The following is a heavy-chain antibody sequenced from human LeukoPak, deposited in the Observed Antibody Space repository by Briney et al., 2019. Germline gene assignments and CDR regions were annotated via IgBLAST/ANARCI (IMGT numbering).Heavy chain of an antibody. Sequence: GRSLRLSCAASGFTFSSYAMHWVRQAPGKGLEWVAVISYDGSNKYYADSVKGRFTISRDNSKNALYQQMNSLRAEDTAVYYCARDTEDYFDYWGQGTLVTVSS. CDR1: GFTFSSYA. CDR2: ISYDGSNK. J-gene: IGHJ4*02. CDR3: ARDTEDYFDY. D-gene: IGHD4-17*01. V-gene: IGHV3-30-3*01.